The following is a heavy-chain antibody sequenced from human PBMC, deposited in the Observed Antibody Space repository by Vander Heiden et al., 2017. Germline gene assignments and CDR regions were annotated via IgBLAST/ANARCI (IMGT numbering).Heavy chain of an antibody. CDR3: ARDRGVTSYYYYGMDV. CDR2: IYYSGST. CDR1: GGSISSYD. J-gene: IGHJ6*02. Sequence: QVQLQESGPGLVKPSETLSLTCTVSGGSISSYDWSWIRQPPGKGLEWIGYIYYSGSTNYNPSLKSRVTISVDTSKNQFSLKLSSVTAADTAVYYCARDRGVTSYYYYGMDVWGQGTTVTVYS. D-gene: IGHD2-21*02. V-gene: IGHV4-59*01.